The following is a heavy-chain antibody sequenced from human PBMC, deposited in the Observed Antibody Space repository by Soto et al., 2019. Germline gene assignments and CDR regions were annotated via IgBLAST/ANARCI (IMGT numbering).Heavy chain of an antibody. CDR2: INHSGST. CDR1: GGSFSGYY. V-gene: IGHV4-34*01. Sequence: SETLSLTCAVYGGSFSGYYWSCIRQPPWKGLEWIGEINHSGSTNYNPSLKSRVTISVDTSKNQFSLKLSSVTAADTAVYYCARGGTLYYYYGMDVWGQGTTVTVSS. CDR3: ARGGTLYYYYGMDV. J-gene: IGHJ6*02.